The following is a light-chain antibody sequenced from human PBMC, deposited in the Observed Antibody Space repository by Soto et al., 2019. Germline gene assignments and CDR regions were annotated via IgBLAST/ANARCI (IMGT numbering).Light chain of an antibody. CDR1: QTVLSSSKNKNY. J-gene: IGKJ2*01. CDR3: QQYFSSLSYT. CDR2: WAS. Sequence: DIVMTQSPDSLALSLGERATINCKPSQTVLSSSKNKNYLAWYQQKPGQPPRLLIYWASTRESGVPDRFSGSGSGTDFTLTISSLQAEDVAVYYCQQYFSSLSYTFGQGTKLEIK. V-gene: IGKV4-1*01.